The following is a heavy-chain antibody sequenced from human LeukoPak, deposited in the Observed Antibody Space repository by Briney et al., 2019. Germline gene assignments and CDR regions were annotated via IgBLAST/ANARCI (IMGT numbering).Heavy chain of an antibody. D-gene: IGHD2-15*01. CDR1: GGSISSSSYY. CDR3: ARIPIVVVVAATDDY. CDR2: IHYSGST. Sequence: SQTLSLTCTVSGGSISSSSYYWGWIRQPPGKGLEWIGSIHYSGSTYYNPSLKSRVTISVDTSKNQFSLKLSSVTAADTAVYYCARIPIVVVVAATDDYWGQGTLVTVSS. V-gene: IGHV4-39*01. J-gene: IGHJ4*02.